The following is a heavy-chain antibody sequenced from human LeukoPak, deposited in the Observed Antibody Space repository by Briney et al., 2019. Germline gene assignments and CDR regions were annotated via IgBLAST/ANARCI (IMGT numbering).Heavy chain of an antibody. J-gene: IGHJ4*02. D-gene: IGHD2-2*01. V-gene: IGHV3-21*01. CDR2: IIGSSSLI. CDR3: SRQCSSTSCIDY. CDR1: GFASSSYR. Sequence: GGSLRLSCAASGFASSSYRMNCVREAPGRGLGWVSSIIGSSSLIYYAESVKGGFTISRDNAKNSLYLRMKSPRDEDTAEYNFSRQCSSTSCIDYWGRGTLATVSS.